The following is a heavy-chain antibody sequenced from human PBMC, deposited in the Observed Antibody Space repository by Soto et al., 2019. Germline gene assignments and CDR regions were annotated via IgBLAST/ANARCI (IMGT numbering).Heavy chain of an antibody. CDR2: SNSDGSST. J-gene: IGHJ6*02. CDR1: GFTFSSYG. Sequence: EVQLVESGGGVVQPGGSLRLSCAASGFTFSSYGMHWVRQAPGKGLVWVSRSNSDGSSTRYADSVKGRFTISRDNAKNTVYQQMNRRRDEDTAVYYCARAAPYLRSLDVWGQGTTVPVSS. CDR3: ARAAPYLRSLDV. V-gene: IGHV3-74*01. D-gene: IGHD2-2*01.